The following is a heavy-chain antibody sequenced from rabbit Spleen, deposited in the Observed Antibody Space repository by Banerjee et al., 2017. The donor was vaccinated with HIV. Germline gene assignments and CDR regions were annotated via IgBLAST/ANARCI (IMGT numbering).Heavy chain of an antibody. CDR1: GFTINGYW. CDR3: ARDLVGVIGWNFYL. CDR2: INAATAEP. D-gene: IGHD1-1*01. Sequence: QEQLEESGGDLVQPEGSLTLTCTASGFTINGYWMSWVRQAPGKGLEWIACINAATAEPVYATWAKGRFTISRTSSTTVTLRMTSLTAADTATYFCARDLVGVIGWNFYLWGQGTLVTVS. V-gene: IGHV1S45*01. J-gene: IGHJ4*01.